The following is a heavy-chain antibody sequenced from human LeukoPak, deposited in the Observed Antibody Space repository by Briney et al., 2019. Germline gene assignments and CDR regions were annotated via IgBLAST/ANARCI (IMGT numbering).Heavy chain of an antibody. D-gene: IGHD3-10*01. J-gene: IGHJ4*01. V-gene: IGHV3-30*02. CDR1: GFTFSSYG. CDR3: AKDYYGSGYFDY. CDR2: IRYDGSNR. Sequence: GGSLRLSWAASGFTFSSYGMHWVRQAPGKGLEWVAFIRYDGSNRYYADSVKGRFTISRDNSKNTLYLQMNSLRAEDTAVYYCAKDYYGSGYFDYWGQEPWSPSPQ.